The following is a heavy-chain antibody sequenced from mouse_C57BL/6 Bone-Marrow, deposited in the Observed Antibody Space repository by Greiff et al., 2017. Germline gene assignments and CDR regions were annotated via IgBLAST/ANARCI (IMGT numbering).Heavy chain of an antibody. CDR2: IDPETGGT. Sequence: QVQLQQSGAELVRPGASVTLSCKASGYTFTDYEMHWVKQTPVHGLEWIGAIDPETGGTAYNQKFKGKAILTADKSSSTAYMELRSLTSEDSAVYYCTRGGNSWYFDVWGTGTTVTVSS. D-gene: IGHD2-1*01. V-gene: IGHV1-15*01. CDR3: TRGGNSWYFDV. CDR1: GYTFTDYE. J-gene: IGHJ1*03.